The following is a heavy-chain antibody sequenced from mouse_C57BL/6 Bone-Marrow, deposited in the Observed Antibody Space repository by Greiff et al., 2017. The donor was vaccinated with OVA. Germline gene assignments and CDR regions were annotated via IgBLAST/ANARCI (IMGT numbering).Heavy chain of an antibody. CDR3: ARRNYYYGSWAMEY. J-gene: IGHJ4*01. CDR2: IYPGDGDT. D-gene: IGHD1-1*01. V-gene: IGHV1-82*01. Sequence: VQLQQSGPELVKPGASVKISCKASGYAFSSSWMNWVKQRPGKGLEWIGRIYPGDGDTNYNGKFKGKATLTADKSSSTAYLQLSSLTSEDSAVDFCARRNYYYGSWAMEYRGEGTSVTVSS. CDR1: GYAFSSSW.